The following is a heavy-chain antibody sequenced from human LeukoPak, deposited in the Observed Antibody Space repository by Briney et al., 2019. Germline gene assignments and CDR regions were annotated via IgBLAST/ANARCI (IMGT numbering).Heavy chain of an antibody. CDR1: GFTFSSYS. J-gene: IGHJ6*03. CDR2: ISSSSSYI. CDR3: ARVGYDYVWGSYRRYYYYYMDV. Sequence: GSLRLSCAASGFTFSSYSMNWVRQAPGKGLEWVSSISSSSSYIYYADSVKGRFTISRDNAKNSLYLQMNSLRAEDTAVYYCARVGYDYVWGSYRRYYYYYMDVWGKGTTVTVSS. V-gene: IGHV3-21*01. D-gene: IGHD3-16*02.